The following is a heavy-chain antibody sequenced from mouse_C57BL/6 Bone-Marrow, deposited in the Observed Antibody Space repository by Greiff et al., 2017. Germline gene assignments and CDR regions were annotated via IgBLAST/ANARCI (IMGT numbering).Heavy chain of an antibody. CDR3: ASSYYGMDY. Sequence: VESGGGLVKPGGSLKLSCAASGFTFSDYGMHWVRQAPEKGLEWVAYISSGSSTIYYADTVKGRFTISRDNGKNTLFLQMTSLRCEDTAMYYWASSYYGMDYWGQGTSVTVSS. J-gene: IGHJ4*01. V-gene: IGHV5-17*01. CDR2: ISSGSSTI. CDR1: GFTFSDYG.